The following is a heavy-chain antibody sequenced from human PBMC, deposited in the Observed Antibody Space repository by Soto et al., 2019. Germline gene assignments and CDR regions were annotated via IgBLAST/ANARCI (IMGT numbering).Heavy chain of an antibody. Sequence: SGPTLVKPTQTLTLTCTFSGFSLSTSGVGVGWIRQPPGKALEWLALIYWDDDKRYSPSLKSRLTITKDTSKNQVVLTMTNMDPVDTATYYCAHSGAYYDYIWGSYRSGVADYWGQGTLVTVSS. CDR2: IYWDDDK. D-gene: IGHD3-16*02. V-gene: IGHV2-5*02. CDR3: AHSGAYYDYIWGSYRSGVADY. CDR1: GFSLSTSGVG. J-gene: IGHJ4*02.